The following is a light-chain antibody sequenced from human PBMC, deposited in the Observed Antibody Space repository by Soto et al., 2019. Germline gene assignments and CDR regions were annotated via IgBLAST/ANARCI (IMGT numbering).Light chain of an antibody. V-gene: IGKV3-15*01. CDR2: GAS. CDR3: QQYKNWPLT. Sequence: EIVMTQSPAPLSVSPGERATLSCRASQSVSSNFAWYQRKPGQAPRLLIYGASTRATGIPARFSGSGSGTEFTLTISNLQSEDFAVYYCQQYKNWPLTFGGGTKVEIK. CDR1: QSVSSN. J-gene: IGKJ4*01.